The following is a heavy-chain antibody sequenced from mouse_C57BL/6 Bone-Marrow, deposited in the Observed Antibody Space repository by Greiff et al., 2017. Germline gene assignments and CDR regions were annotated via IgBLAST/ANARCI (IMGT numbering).Heavy chain of an antibody. CDR3: ARIYYDYDGFAY. D-gene: IGHD2-4*01. V-gene: IGHV1-50*01. CDR1: GYTFTSYW. J-gene: IGHJ3*01. CDR2: IDPSDSYT. Sequence: VQLQQPGAELVKPGASVKLSCKASGYTFTSYWMQWVKQRPGQGLEWIGEIDPSDSYTNYNQKFKGKAKLTVDTSSSTAYMQLSSLASEDSAVYYCARIYYDYDGFAYWGQGTLVTVSA.